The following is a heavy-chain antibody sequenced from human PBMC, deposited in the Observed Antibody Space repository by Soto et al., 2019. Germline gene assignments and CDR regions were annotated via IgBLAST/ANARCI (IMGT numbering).Heavy chain of an antibody. Sequence: GGSLRLSCAASGFSFSSSGMYWVRQAPGKGLEWVSTVSASGGNTYYADSVKGRFTISRDNAMNTLYLQMNSLRAEDTAVYYCAKVEQWLPRNFDYWGQGTLVTVSS. J-gene: IGHJ4*02. CDR1: GFSFSSSG. V-gene: IGHV3-23*01. D-gene: IGHD6-19*01. CDR3: AKVEQWLPRNFDY. CDR2: VSASGGNT.